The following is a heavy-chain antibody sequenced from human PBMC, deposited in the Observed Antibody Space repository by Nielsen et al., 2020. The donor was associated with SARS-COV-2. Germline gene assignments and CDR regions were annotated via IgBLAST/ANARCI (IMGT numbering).Heavy chain of an antibody. V-gene: IGHV3-30*03. J-gene: IGHJ3*02. CDR1: GFTFSSYG. Sequence: GESLKISCAASGFTFSSYGMHWVRQAPGKGLEWVAVISYDGSNKYYADSVEGRFTISRDNSKNTLYLQMNSLRAEDTAVYYCARARGYYDSQSRHGAFDIWGQGTMVTVSS. D-gene: IGHD3-22*01. CDR3: ARARGYYDSQSRHGAFDI. CDR2: ISYDGSNK.